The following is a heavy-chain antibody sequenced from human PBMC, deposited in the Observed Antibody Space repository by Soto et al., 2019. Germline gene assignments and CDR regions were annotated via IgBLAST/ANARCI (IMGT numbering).Heavy chain of an antibody. CDR3: ARHPSDFWFDT. CDR2: IYYSGST. Sequence: QLQLQESGPGLVKPSETLSLTCTVSGGSISSSSYFWGWIRQPPGKGLEWIGSIYYSGSTYYNPSLKSRVTVSGDTSRTQFSLKLSSVNAADTAVYYCARHPSDFWFDTWCQGTLVPVSS. CDR1: GGSISSSSYF. D-gene: IGHD2-21*02. J-gene: IGHJ5*02. V-gene: IGHV4-39*01.